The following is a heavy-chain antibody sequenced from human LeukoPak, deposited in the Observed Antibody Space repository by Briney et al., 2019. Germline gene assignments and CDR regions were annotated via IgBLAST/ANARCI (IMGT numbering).Heavy chain of an antibody. CDR3: AKDWYYYGSSGYFGGVYFDY. V-gene: IGHV3-23*01. J-gene: IGHJ4*02. Sequence: LPGGSLRLSCAASGFTFSSYATSWVRQAPGKGLEWVSAISGSGGSTYYADSVKGRFTISRDNSKNTLYLQMNSLRAEDTAVYYCAKDWYYYGSSGYFGGVYFDYWGQGTLVTVSS. CDR1: GFTFSSYA. D-gene: IGHD3-22*01. CDR2: ISGSGGST.